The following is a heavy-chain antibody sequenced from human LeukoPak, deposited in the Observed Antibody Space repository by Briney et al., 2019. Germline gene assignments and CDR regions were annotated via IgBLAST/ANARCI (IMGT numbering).Heavy chain of an antibody. CDR1: GFIFSIDA. J-gene: IGHJ3*02. Sequence: GGSLRLSCAASGFIFSIDAMSWVRQAPGKGLEWVSAISGSGGSTYYADSVKGRFTISRDNSKNTLYLQMNSLRAEDTAVYYCAKAPPRGGSSSQDDAFDIWGQGTMVTVSS. CDR2: ISGSGGST. CDR3: AKAPPRGGSSSQDDAFDI. V-gene: IGHV3-23*01. D-gene: IGHD6-13*01.